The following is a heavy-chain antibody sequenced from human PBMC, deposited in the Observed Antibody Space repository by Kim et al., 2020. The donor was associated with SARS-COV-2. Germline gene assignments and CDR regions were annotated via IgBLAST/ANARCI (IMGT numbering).Heavy chain of an antibody. CDR1: GYSITSGYY. Sequence: SETLSLTCSVSGYSITSGYYWAWIRQPPGKGLQWIGNLFHSGSTYYTPSLKSRVTTSLDTSRNQFSLNLSSVTVADTAVYYCARVHTSSWEIDSWGQGTL. D-gene: IGHD6-13*01. V-gene: IGHV4-38-2*02. CDR3: ARVHTSSWEIDS. J-gene: IGHJ4*02. CDR2: LFHSGST.